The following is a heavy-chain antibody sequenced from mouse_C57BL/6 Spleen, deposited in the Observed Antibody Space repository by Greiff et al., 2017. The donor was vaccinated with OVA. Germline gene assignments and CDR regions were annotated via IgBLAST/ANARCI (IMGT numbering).Heavy chain of an antibody. D-gene: IGHD2-4*01. CDR3: AKSYEYGGTWFAY. CDR2: ILPGSGST. CDR1: GYTFTGYW. V-gene: IGHV1-9*01. J-gene: IGHJ3*01. Sequence: VQLVESGAELMKPGASVKLSCKATGYTFTGYWIDWVKQRPGHGLEWIGEILPGSGSTNYNEKFKGKATFTAETSANTAYMQLSSLTSEDSAIYDCAKSYEYGGTWFAYWGQGTLVTVSA.